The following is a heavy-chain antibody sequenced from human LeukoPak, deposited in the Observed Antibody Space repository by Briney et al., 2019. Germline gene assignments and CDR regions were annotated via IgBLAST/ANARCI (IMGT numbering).Heavy chain of an antibody. J-gene: IGHJ4*02. CDR1: GFTFSTHA. Sequence: GGSLRLSCVASGFTFSTHAMSWVRLAPGKGLEWVSVIYSGGSTYYADSVKGRFTISRDNSKNTLYLQMNSLRAEDTAVYYCARVGYYDFWSGYQTFDYWGQGTLVTVSS. CDR2: IYSGGST. CDR3: ARVGYYDFWSGYQTFDY. D-gene: IGHD3-3*01. V-gene: IGHV3-66*01.